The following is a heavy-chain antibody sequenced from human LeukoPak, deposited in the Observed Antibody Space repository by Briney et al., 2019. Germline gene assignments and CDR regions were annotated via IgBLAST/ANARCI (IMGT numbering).Heavy chain of an antibody. D-gene: IGHD1-26*01. CDR2: ISVYSGNT. J-gene: IGHJ4*02. CDR3: AREVGATTLINY. CDR1: GYTFVNYC. Sequence: ASVKVSCKASGYTFVNYCIAWVRQAPGQGLEWMGRISVYSGNTNYAQMFQGRVAMTTDTSTTTAYMELRGLRYGDTAVYYCAREVGATTLINYWGQGTLVTVSS. V-gene: IGHV1-18*01.